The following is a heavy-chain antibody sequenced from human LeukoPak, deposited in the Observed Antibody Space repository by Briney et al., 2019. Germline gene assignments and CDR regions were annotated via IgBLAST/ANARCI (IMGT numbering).Heavy chain of an antibody. J-gene: IGHJ3*02. D-gene: IGHD6-19*01. CDR1: GFTFGDYA. CDR2: IRSKVYGGTT. Sequence: PGGSLRLSCTGSGFTFGDYAMTWVRQAPGKGLEWVGFIRSKVYGGTTEYAASAKGRFIISRDDSKSIADLQMYSLKTEDTAVYYCARDKGVTVAGTYAFDIWGQGTLVTVSS. V-gene: IGHV3-49*04. CDR3: ARDKGVTVAGTYAFDI.